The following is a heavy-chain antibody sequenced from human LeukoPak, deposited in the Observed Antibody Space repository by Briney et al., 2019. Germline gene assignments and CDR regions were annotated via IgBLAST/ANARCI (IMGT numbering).Heavy chain of an antibody. CDR3: ARDLVGVVVAEYYHYGMDV. CDR1: GFTFRTYS. D-gene: IGHD2-15*01. J-gene: IGHJ6*02. V-gene: IGHV3-21*01. CDR2: ISSSSSYI. Sequence: GGSLRLSCAASGFTFRTYSMNWVRQAPGKGLEWVSYISSSSSYIYYADSVKGRFTISRDNAKNSLYLQMNSLRVEDTAVYYCARDLVGVVVAEYYHYGMDVWGQGTTVTVSS.